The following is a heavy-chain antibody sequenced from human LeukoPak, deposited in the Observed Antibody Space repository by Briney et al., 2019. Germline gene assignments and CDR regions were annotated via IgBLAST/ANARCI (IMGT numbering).Heavy chain of an antibody. CDR1: GFTFSSYA. CDR2: IWYDGSNK. V-gene: IGHV3-33*08. Sequence: PGGSLRLSCAASGFTFSSYAMSWVRQAPGKGLEWVAVIWYDGSNKYYADSVKGRFTISRDNSKNTLYLQMNSLRAEDTAVYYCARDTNYYDSSGLDYWGQGTLVTVSS. D-gene: IGHD3-22*01. J-gene: IGHJ4*02. CDR3: ARDTNYYDSSGLDY.